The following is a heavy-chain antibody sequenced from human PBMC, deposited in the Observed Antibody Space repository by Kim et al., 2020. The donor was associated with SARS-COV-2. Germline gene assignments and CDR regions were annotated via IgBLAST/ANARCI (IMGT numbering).Heavy chain of an antibody. D-gene: IGHD1-1*01. CDR2: IRQDGSEK. CDR1: GFTFSSVW. J-gene: IGHJ3*02. CDR3: ARVPWRQRIFDI. V-gene: IGHV3-7*01. Sequence: GGSLRLSCTASGFTFSSVWMSWVRQAPGKGLEWVVSIRQDGSEKFYVDSVKGRFTISRDNARNSLYLQMNSLRAEDTAMYYCARVPWRQRIFDIWGHGTMVTVSS.